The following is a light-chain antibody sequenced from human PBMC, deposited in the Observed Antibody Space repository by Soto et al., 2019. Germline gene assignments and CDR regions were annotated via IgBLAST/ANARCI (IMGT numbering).Light chain of an antibody. J-gene: IGKJ1*01. CDR2: DAS. CDR3: QQFHSFSRT. CDR1: QNINRW. Sequence: DIQMTQSPPTLSASVGDRVTITFRASQNINRWLAWYQQKPGKSPNLLINDASTLESGVPSRFSGSGSGTEFTLTISSLQPEDFATYYCQQFHSFSRTFGQGTKVDIK. V-gene: IGKV1-5*01.